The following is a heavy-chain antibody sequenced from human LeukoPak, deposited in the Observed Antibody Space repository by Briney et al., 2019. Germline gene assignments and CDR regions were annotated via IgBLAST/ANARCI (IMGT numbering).Heavy chain of an antibody. D-gene: IGHD5-24*01. CDR1: GGSISSGSYY. CDR2: IYTSGST. J-gene: IGHJ5*01. Sequence: TSSETLSLTCTVSGGSISSGSYYWSWIRQPAGKGLEWIGRIYTSGSTNYNPSLKSRVTISVDTSKNQFSLKLSSVTATDTAKYYCARMAENWYDFWGQGILVTVSS. CDR3: ARMAENWYDF. V-gene: IGHV4-61*02.